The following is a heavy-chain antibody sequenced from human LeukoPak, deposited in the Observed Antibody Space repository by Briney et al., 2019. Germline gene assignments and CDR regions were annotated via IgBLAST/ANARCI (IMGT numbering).Heavy chain of an antibody. CDR3: ARVPGPIAVAGYFDY. J-gene: IGHJ4*02. CDR2: IYHSGST. Sequence: GSLRLSCAASGFTFSSYSMNWVRQAPGKGLEWIGEIYHSGSTNYNPSLKSRVTISVDKSKNQFSLKLSSVTAAGTAVYYCARVPGPIAVAGYFDYWGQGTLVTVSS. V-gene: IGHV4-4*02. D-gene: IGHD6-19*01. CDR1: GFTFSSYSM.